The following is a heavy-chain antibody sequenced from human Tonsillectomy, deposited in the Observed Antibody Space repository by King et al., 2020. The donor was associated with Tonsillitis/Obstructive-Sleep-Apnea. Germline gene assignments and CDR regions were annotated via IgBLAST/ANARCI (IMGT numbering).Heavy chain of an antibody. CDR1: GESFSGYY. J-gene: IGHJ4*02. Sequence: VQLQQWGAGLLKPSETLSLTCAVYGESFSGYYWTWIRQPPGKGLEWIGEVNHGGSTNYNPSLKSRVTISVDTSKNQFSLKLSSVTAADTAVYYCASGNIVVMVAATATLFDYWGQGTLVAVSS. CDR3: ASGNIVVMVAATATLFDY. CDR2: VNHGGST. V-gene: IGHV4-34*01. D-gene: IGHD2-15*01.